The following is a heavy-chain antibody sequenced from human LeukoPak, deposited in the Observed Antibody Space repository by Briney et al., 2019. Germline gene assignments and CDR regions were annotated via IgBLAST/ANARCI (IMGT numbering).Heavy chain of an antibody. CDR3: ARGMNYYDSSAYYLPPHDGFDV. V-gene: IGHV3-74*01. CDR1: GFTFSSYW. J-gene: IGHJ3*01. D-gene: IGHD3-22*01. Sequence: PGGSLRLSCAASGFTFSSYWLHWVRQAPGKGLMWVSRINSDGSSTTYAGSVKGRFTISRDNAKNTLYLQMNSLRAEDTAVYYCARGMNYYDSSAYYLPPHDGFDVWGQGTMVIVSS. CDR2: INSDGSST.